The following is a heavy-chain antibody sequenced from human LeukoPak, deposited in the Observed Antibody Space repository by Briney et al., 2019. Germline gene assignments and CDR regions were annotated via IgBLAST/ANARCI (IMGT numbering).Heavy chain of an antibody. CDR3: ARSSDYGDYPGAFDI. J-gene: IGHJ3*02. V-gene: IGHV3-23*01. CDR2: ISGSGGST. D-gene: IGHD4-17*01. CDR1: GFTFSSYA. Sequence: GGSLRLSCAASGFTFSSYAMGWVRQAPGKGLEWVSAISGSGGSTYYADSVKGRFTISRDNSKNTLYLQMNSLRAEDTAVYYCARSSDYGDYPGAFDIWGQGTMVTVSS.